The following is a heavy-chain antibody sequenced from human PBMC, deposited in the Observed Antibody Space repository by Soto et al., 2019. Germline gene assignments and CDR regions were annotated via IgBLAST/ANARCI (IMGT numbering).Heavy chain of an antibody. D-gene: IGHD7-27*01. V-gene: IGHV1-58*01. CDR3: AADYQNRGSKGGIHYYYGMDV. J-gene: IGHJ6*02. CDR2: IVVGSGNT. Sequence: ASVKVSCKASGFTFTSSAVQWVRQARGQRLEWIGWIVVGSGNTNYAQKFQERVTITRDRSTSTAYMELSSLRSEDTAVYYCAADYQNRGSKGGIHYYYGMDVWGQGTTVTVSS. CDR1: GFTFTSSA.